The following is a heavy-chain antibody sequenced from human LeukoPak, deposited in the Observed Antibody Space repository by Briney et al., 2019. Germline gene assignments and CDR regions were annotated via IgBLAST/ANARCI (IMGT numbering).Heavy chain of an antibody. CDR2: INTRNGDT. D-gene: IGHD2-8*02. Sequence: GASVKVSCKPSGYTFTSSPLHWVRQAPGQRLEWMGWINTRNGDTRYSQKFQGRVTFTRDTSATTSYMELSSLTSEDTAVYYCARDIHYWSFDYWGQGTLVTVSS. CDR1: GYTFTSSP. J-gene: IGHJ4*02. V-gene: IGHV1-3*04. CDR3: ARDIHYWSFDY.